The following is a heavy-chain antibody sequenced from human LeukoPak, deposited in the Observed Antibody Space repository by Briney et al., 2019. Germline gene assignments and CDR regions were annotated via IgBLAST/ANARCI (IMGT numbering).Heavy chain of an antibody. V-gene: IGHV1-2*02. J-gene: IGHJ4*02. Sequence: ASVKVSCKAFSNYYIHWVRQAPGQGLEWMGWINPGTGGTNYAQKFQGRVNMTRDTSISTAYMDLSRLTSDDTAIYCCATDNPPYCNGGSCYFDWGQGTLVTVSS. CDR1: FSNYY. CDR2: INPGTGGT. D-gene: IGHD2-15*01. CDR3: ATDNPPYCNGGSCYFD.